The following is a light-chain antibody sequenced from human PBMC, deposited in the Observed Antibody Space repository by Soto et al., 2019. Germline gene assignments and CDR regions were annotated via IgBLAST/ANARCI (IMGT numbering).Light chain of an antibody. V-gene: IGKV3-20*01. Sequence: EIVLTQSPGTLSLSPGERANLSCRASQSVSSSYLAWYQQKPGQAPRLLMYGASSRSTGIPDRFSGSGSGTDFTLTISRLEPEDFAVYYCQQYGSSPTWTFGQGTKVEIK. CDR3: QQYGSSPTWT. CDR2: GAS. J-gene: IGKJ1*01. CDR1: QSVSSSY.